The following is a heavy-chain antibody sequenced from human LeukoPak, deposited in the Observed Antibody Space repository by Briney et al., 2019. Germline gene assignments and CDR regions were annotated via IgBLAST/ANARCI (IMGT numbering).Heavy chain of an antibody. V-gene: IGHV1-69*13. Sequence: VASVKVSCKASGGTFSSYAISWVRQAPGQGLEWMGGIIPIFGTANYAQKFQGRVTITADESTSTAYMELSSLRSENTAVYYCAREKRYGGYGRGQIDYWGQGTLVTVSS. J-gene: IGHJ4*02. CDR2: IIPIFGTA. CDR3: AREKRYGGYGRGQIDY. CDR1: GGTFSSYA. D-gene: IGHD5-12*01.